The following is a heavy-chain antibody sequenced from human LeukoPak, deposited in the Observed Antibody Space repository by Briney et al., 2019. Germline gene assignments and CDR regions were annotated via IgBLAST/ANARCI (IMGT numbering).Heavy chain of an antibody. CDR1: GFTFSSYS. Sequence: PGGSLRLPCAASGFTFSSYSMNWVRQAPGKGLEWVSSISSSSSYIYYADSVKGRFTISRDNAKNSLYLQMNSLRAEDTAVYYCAREKEYDFWSGYYTGPYFDYWGQGTLVTVSS. V-gene: IGHV3-21*01. D-gene: IGHD3-3*01. CDR2: ISSSSSYI. J-gene: IGHJ4*02. CDR3: AREKEYDFWSGYYTGPYFDY.